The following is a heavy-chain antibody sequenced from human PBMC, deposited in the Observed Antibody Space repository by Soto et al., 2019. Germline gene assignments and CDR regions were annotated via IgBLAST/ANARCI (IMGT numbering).Heavy chain of an antibody. CDR1: GFTFSSYA. V-gene: IGHV3-23*01. D-gene: IGHD5-18*01. J-gene: IGHJ4*02. CDR2: ISGSDGRT. Sequence: EVQLLESGGGLVRPGGSLRLSCAASGFTFSSYAMSWVRQAPGKGLEWVSTISGSDGRTYSTDSVKGRFTISRDNSRNTAYLQMNRLSVEDTAVYYFAKGVSQYTPLALFDYWGRGTLVTVSS. CDR3: AKGVSQYTPLALFDY.